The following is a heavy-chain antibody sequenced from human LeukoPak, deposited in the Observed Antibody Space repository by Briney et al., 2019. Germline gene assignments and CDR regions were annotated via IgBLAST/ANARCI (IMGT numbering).Heavy chain of an antibody. CDR3: ATRPTYYDILTGYSLLYFDY. J-gene: IGHJ4*02. V-gene: IGHV4-39*01. CDR2: IYYSGST. CDR1: GGSISSSSYY. Sequence: PSETLSLTCTVSGGSISSSSYYWGWIRQPPGKGLEWIGSIYYSGSTYYNPSLKSRVTISVDTSKNQFSLKLSSVTAADTAVYYSATRPTYYDILTGYSLLYFDYWGQGTLVTVSS. D-gene: IGHD3-9*01.